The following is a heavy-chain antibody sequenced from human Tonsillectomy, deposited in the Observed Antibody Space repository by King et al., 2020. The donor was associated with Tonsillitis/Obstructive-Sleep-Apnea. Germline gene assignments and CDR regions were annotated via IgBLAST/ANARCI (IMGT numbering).Heavy chain of an antibody. Sequence: QLVQSGGGLVKPGGSLRLSCVVSELPFSSYSMNWVRQAPGKGLEWVSSVSSSSSYIYYADSVQGRFTISRDNAKNSLYLQMNSLRAEDTAVYYCVSHIRAGTPFGYWGQGTLVTVSS. CDR3: VSHIRAGTPFGY. CDR1: ELPFSSYS. D-gene: IGHD6-19*01. CDR2: VSSSSSYI. V-gene: IGHV3-21*01. J-gene: IGHJ4*02.